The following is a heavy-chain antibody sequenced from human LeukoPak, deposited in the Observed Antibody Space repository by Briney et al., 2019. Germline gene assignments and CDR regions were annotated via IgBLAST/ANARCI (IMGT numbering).Heavy chain of an antibody. D-gene: IGHD6-13*01. CDR1: GYTFTGYY. V-gene: IGHV1-2*02. CDR3: ARDLRAAAGKLYYFDY. J-gene: IGHJ4*02. Sequence: ASVKVSCKASGYTFTGYYMHWVRQAPGQGLEWMGWINPNSGGTNYAQKSQGRVTMTRDTSISTAYMELSSLRSDDTAVYYCARDLRAAAGKLYYFDYWGQGTLVTVSS. CDR2: INPNSGGT.